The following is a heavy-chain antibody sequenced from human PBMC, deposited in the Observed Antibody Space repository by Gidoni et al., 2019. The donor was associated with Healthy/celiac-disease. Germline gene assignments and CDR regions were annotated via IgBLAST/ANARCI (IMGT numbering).Heavy chain of an antibody. CDR1: GYSFTTYW. CDR2: IYPGDADT. V-gene: IGHV5-51*01. Sequence: EVQLVQSGAEVKQPGEALKISCKGSGYSFTTYWIGGVRQMPGKGLEWMGIIYPGDADTRYSRSFQGKVTISADKSISTAYLEWRRVKASDTAIYYCARSRYDFWSGGGYSFDYWGQGTLVTVSS. D-gene: IGHD3-3*01. CDR3: ARSRYDFWSGGGYSFDY. J-gene: IGHJ4*02.